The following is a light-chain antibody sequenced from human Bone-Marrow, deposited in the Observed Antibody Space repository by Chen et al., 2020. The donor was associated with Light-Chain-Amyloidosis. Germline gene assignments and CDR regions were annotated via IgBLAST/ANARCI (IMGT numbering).Light chain of an antibody. V-gene: IGKV3-15*01. CDR1: ESVGSN. J-gene: IGKJ2*01. Sequence: EIVLTQSPATLSASPGERATLSCRASESVGSNLAWYQQKPGQAPRLLMYGESTRATGIPARFRGSGSGTDFTLTISSMQSEDFAVYYCQQYNEWPPYTFGQGTKLEIK. CDR2: GES. CDR3: QQYNEWPPYT.